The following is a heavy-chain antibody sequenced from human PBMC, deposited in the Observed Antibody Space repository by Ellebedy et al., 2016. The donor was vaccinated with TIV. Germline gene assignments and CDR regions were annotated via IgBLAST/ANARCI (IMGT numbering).Heavy chain of an antibody. D-gene: IGHD3-3*02. CDR3: ARALSASLTNWFDT. V-gene: IGHV4-38-2*02. CDR1: GYSISSGYY. J-gene: IGHJ5*02. CDR2: ISRSGST. Sequence: GSLRLSCTVSGYSISSGYYWGWIRQPPGKGLEWIGSISRSGSTYYNPSLKSRVTISVDTSKNQFSLKLSSVTAADTAVYYCARALSASLTNWFDTWGQGTLVTVSS.